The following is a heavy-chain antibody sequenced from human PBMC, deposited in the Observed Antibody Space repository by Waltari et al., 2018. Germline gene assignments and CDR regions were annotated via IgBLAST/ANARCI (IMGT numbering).Heavy chain of an antibody. CDR1: GGPISSGGYS. D-gene: IGHD3-22*01. Sequence: QLQLQESGSGLVKPSQPLSLTCAVPGGPISSGGYSWSWIRTPPGKGLEWIGYIYRSGSTYYNPSLKSRVTISVDRSKNQFSLKLSSVTAADTAVYYCASYYDSSGYLGAYFDYWGQGTLVTVSS. CDR3: ASYYDSSGYLGAYFDY. CDR2: IYRSGST. J-gene: IGHJ4*02. V-gene: IGHV4-30-2*01.